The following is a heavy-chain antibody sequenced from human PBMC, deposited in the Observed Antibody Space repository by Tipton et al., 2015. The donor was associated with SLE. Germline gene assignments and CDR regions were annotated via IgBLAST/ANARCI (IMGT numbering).Heavy chain of an antibody. CDR1: GGSIISSSYY. CDR2: FYYSGST. J-gene: IGHJ4*02. V-gene: IGHV4-39*01. D-gene: IGHD3-10*01. CDR3: ASFTMGRGDY. Sequence: GLVKPSETLSLTCTVSGGSIISSSYYWGWIRQPPEKGLEWIGVFYYSGSTYYNPSLKSRVTISVDTSKNQFSLKLSSVTAADTAVYYCASFTMGRGDYWGQGTLVTVSS.